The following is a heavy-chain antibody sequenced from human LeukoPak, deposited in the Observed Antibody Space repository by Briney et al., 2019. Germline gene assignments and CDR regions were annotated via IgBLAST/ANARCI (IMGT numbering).Heavy chain of an antibody. J-gene: IGHJ6*02. CDR1: GYTFSTYY. Sequence: PEASVKVSCKASGYTFSTYYMHWVRQAPGQGLELVGVINPSGGSTGYAQKFQGRVTMTRDTSTSTVYMELSSLRSEDTAVYYCARDVVVSAGFYQFYGTDVWGQGTTVTVSS. CDR3: ARDVVVSAGFYQFYGTDV. D-gene: IGHD2-21*02. CDR2: INPSGGST. V-gene: IGHV1-46*01.